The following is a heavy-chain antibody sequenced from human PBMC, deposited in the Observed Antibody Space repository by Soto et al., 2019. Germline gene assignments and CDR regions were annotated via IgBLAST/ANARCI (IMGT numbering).Heavy chain of an antibody. CDR3: ARHSSSTNYYYYGMDV. CDR1: GYTFTSYA. V-gene: IGHV1-3*01. J-gene: IGHJ6*02. D-gene: IGHD6-6*01. Sequence: ASVKVSCKASGYTFTSYAMHWVRQAPGQRLEWMGWINAGNGNTKYSQKFQGRVTITRDTSASTAYMELSSLRSEDTAVYYCARHSSSTNYYYYGMDVWGQGTTVTVSS. CDR2: INAGNGNT.